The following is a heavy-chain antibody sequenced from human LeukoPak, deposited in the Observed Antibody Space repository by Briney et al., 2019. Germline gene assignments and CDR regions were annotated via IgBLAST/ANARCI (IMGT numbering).Heavy chain of an antibody. CDR2: IGVRT. CDR3: AAGHQNSLEGY. J-gene: IGHJ4*02. D-gene: IGHD1-1*01. CDR1: GFSITDWP. V-gene: IGHV3-23*01. Sequence: QPGGSLRLSCAASGFSITDWPLSWVRQAPGEGLEWVSAIGVRTHYADSVKGRFTISRDGSKSTLYLQMNSLTVEDTAIYFCAAGHQNSLEGYWGQGTLVSVAS.